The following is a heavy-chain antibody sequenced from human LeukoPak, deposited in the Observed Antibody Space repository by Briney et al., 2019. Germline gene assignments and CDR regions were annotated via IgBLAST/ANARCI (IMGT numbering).Heavy chain of an antibody. CDR2: IYTSGST. CDR3: ARLDSGSYSH. Sequence: SETLSLTCTVSGGSISSYYWSWIRQPPGKGLEWIGYIYTSGSTNYNPSLKSRVTISVDTSKNQFSLKLSSVTAADTAVYYCARLDSGSYSHWGQGTLVTVSS. V-gene: IGHV4-4*09. CDR1: GGSISSYY. D-gene: IGHD1-26*01. J-gene: IGHJ4*02.